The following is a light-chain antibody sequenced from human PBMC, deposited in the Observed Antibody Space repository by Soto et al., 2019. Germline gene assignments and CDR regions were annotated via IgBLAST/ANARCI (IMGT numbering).Light chain of an antibody. V-gene: IGKV1-39*01. Sequence: DIQMNQSPSSLSASVGDRVTITCRASQTISIYLNWYQQRPGKAPKLLIYAASSLLSGVPSRFSGSGSGTNFSLSITSLQPEDSATYYCQQSYITPLAFGGGTNVEIK. CDR1: QTISIY. CDR2: AAS. J-gene: IGKJ4*01. CDR3: QQSYITPLA.